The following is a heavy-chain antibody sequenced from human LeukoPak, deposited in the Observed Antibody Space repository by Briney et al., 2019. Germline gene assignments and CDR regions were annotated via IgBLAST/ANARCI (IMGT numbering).Heavy chain of an antibody. CDR3: ARDDDDYYAGMDV. CDR1: GFTFNTYD. D-gene: IGHD3-3*01. V-gene: IGHV3-48*04. J-gene: IGHJ6*04. Sequence: PGGSLRLSCAASGFTFNTYDMNWVRQAPGKGLEWISYIRSSSSTIFYAESVKGRFTISRDNAQKSLYLQMNSLRAEDTAVYYCARDDDDYYAGMDVWGEGTTVTVSS. CDR2: IRSSSSTI.